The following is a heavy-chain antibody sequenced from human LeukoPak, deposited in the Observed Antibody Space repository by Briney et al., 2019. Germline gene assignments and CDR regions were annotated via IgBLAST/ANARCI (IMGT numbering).Heavy chain of an antibody. J-gene: IGHJ5*02. V-gene: IGHV3-23*01. D-gene: IGHD2-8*01. CDR3: AKDVRRCNGACT. CDR1: GFSFSTYS. Sequence: PGGSLRLSCAASGFSFSTYSFSWVRQAPGKGLEWVSGISASGGDTFYADSVKGRFTISRDNSTNTLSLQMNSLRVEDTAIYYCAKDVRRCNGACTWGQGTLVTVSS. CDR2: ISASGGDT.